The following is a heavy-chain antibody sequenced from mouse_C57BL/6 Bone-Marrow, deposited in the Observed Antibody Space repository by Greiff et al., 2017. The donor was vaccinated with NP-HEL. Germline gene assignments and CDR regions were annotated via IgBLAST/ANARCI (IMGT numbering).Heavy chain of an antibody. D-gene: IGHD2-2*01. J-gene: IGHJ2*01. V-gene: IGHV1-18*01. CDR2: INPNNGGT. CDR3: ARCLIEPYGYHDY. Sequence: VQLKQSGPELVKPGASVKIPCKASGYTFTDYNMDWVKQSHGKSLEWIGDINPNNGGTIYNQKFKGKATLTVDKSSSTAYMELRSLTSEDTAVYYSARCLIEPYGYHDYWGQGTTLTVSS. CDR1: GYTFTDYN.